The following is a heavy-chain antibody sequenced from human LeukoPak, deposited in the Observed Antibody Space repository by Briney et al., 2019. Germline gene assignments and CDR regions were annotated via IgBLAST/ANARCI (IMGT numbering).Heavy chain of an antibody. CDR2: ISVIGGST. CDR1: GFTFSSNA. J-gene: IGHJ4*02. CDR3: AKDLGYSSGWYDWGYFDG. D-gene: IGHD6-19*01. Sequence: GGSLRLSCAASGFTFSSNAMSWVRHAPGKGLEWVSAISVIGGSTYYADSVEGRLPISRDNSKNTLYLQMTSLRAEDTAVYYWAKDLGYSSGWYDWGYFDGWGEGTLVTVSS. V-gene: IGHV3-23*01.